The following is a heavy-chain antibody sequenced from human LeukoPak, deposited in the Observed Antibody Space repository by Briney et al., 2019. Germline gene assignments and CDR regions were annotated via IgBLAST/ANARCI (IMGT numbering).Heavy chain of an antibody. J-gene: IGHJ4*02. CDR2: IHSSGHT. D-gene: IGHD3-10*01. CDR3: ARSDNYGSGSFDS. CDR1: GDSLSSFY. Sequence: SETLSLTCTVSGDSLSSFYWVWIRQPAGKGLEGIGRIHSSGHTNYNPSLKSRVAMSIDTSKNQFSLKVPSVPAADTAVYYCARSDNYGSGSFDSWGQGTLVTVSS. V-gene: IGHV4-4*07.